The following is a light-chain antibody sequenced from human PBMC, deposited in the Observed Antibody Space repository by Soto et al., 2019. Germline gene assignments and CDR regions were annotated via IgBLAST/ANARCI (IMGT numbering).Light chain of an antibody. V-gene: IGKV1-9*01. CDR1: QGISTY. CDR2: AAS. Sequence: DIQLPQSPSFLSASVGDRVTITCQASQGISTYLAWYQQKPGKAPKLLIHAASTLQSGVPSTFSCSGSGTEFTLTISSLEPEDFATYYGQQLNSYPRTFGQGTKVEIK. CDR3: QQLNSYPRT. J-gene: IGKJ1*01.